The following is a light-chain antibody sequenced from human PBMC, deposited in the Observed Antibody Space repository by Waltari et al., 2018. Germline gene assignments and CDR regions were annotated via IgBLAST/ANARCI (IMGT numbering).Light chain of an antibody. CDR3: QQYDSLPVI. CDR2: KAS. Sequence: DIQLTQSPSTLSASVGARVTLTCRASQSVKNNLAWYQQTSGKAPKVLVHKASRLETGVPSRFSGSGYGTEFTLTISSLQPDDSATYYCQQYDSLPVIFGGGTKVEIK. J-gene: IGKJ4*01. V-gene: IGKV1-5*03. CDR1: QSVKNN.